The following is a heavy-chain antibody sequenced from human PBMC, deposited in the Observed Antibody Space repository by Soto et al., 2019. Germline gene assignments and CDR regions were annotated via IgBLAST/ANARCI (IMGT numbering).Heavy chain of an antibody. D-gene: IGHD3-10*01. CDR1: GYSFTSYW. CDR2: IYPGDSDT. Sequence: GESLKISCKGSGYSFTSYWIGWVRQMPGKGLEWMGIIYPGDSDTRYSPSFQGQVTISADKSISTAYLQWSSLKASDTAMYYCARHFKRSSQYYYYMDVWGKGTTVTVSS. CDR3: ARHFKRSSQYYYYMDV. V-gene: IGHV5-51*01. J-gene: IGHJ6*03.